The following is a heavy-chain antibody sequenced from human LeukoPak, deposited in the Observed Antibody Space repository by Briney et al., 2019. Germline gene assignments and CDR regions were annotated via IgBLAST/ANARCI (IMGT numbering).Heavy chain of an antibody. CDR3: AREQYYYDNSGYYDF. CDR2: ITAYNGNT. Sequence: ASVKVSCKTSGYTFIGYYMHWVRQAPGQGLEWMGWITAYNGNTNYAQKLQGRVTMTTDTSTSTAYMELRSLRSDDTAVYYCAREQYYYDNSGYYDFWGQGTQVTVSS. CDR1: GYTFIGYY. D-gene: IGHD3-22*01. V-gene: IGHV1-18*04. J-gene: IGHJ4*02.